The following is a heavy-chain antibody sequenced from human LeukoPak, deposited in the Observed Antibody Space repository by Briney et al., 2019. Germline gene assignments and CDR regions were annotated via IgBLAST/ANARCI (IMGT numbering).Heavy chain of an antibody. CDR1: GYTFTSYY. CDR3: ARDSLEAGDAFDI. V-gene: IGHV1-46*01. J-gene: IGHJ3*02. Sequence: ASVKVSCKASGYTFTSYYMHWVRQAPGQGLEWMRIINPSGGSTSYAQKFQGRVTMTRDTSTSTVYMELSSLRSEDTAVYYCARDSLEAGDAFDIWGQGTMVTVSS. CDR2: INPSGGST.